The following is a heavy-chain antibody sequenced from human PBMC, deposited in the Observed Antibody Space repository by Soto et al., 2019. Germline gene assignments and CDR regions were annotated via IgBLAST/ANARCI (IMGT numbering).Heavy chain of an antibody. V-gene: IGHV3-23*01. CDR1: GFTFSSYG. CDR2: ISGSGAST. D-gene: IGHD3-22*01. CDR3: EKLQVEYAYDSIDY. J-gene: IGHJ4*02. Sequence: VHLLESGGGLVQPGGSLRLSCAASGFTFSSYGMSWVRQAPGKGLEWVSAISGSGASTNSADSVRGRFTISRDNSKSTLYLQMNNLRAEDTAIHYCEKLQVEYAYDSIDYWGQGTLVTVSS.